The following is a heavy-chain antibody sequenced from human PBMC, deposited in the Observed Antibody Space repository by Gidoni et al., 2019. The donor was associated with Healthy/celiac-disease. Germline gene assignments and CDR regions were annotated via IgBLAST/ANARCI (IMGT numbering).Heavy chain of an antibody. Sequence: QVQLVQSGAEVKKPGASVKVSCKASGYHFTSYAMHWVRQAPGQRLEWMGWINAGNGNTKYSQKFQGRVTITRDTSASTAYMELSSLRSEDTAVYYCARVVYVGATNVPWDYWGQGTLVTVSS. CDR1: GYHFTSYA. V-gene: IGHV1-3*01. D-gene: IGHD1-26*01. CDR3: ARVVYVGATNVPWDY. CDR2: INAGNGNT. J-gene: IGHJ4*02.